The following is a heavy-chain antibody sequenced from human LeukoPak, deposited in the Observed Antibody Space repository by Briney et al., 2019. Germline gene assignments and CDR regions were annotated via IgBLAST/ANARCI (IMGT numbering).Heavy chain of an antibody. CDR3: ARDPTTGSLSFDY. CDR2: ISPNNGDT. CDR1: GYSFTSYD. Sequence: ASVKVSCKASGYSFTSYDISWVRQAPGQGLEWMGWISPNNGDTEYAQKLQGRLTMTTDTSTNTAYMELRSLRSDDTAVYYCARDPTTGSLSFDYWGQGTLVTVSS. J-gene: IGHJ4*02. D-gene: IGHD4-17*01. V-gene: IGHV1-18*01.